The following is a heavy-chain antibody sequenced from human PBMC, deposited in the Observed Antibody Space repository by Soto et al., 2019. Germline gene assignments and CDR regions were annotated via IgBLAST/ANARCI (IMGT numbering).Heavy chain of an antibody. CDR2: INAGNGNT. CDR1: GYAFTNFA. D-gene: IGHD3-9*01. CDR3: ARTYYDILTGYSPNPFDY. Sequence: WASVKVSCKASGYAFTNFAIHWVRQAPGQRLEWMGWINAGNGNTKYSQKFQARVTITRDTSASTAYMEMSRLRSEDTAVYYCARTYYDILTGYSPNPFDYWGQGTLVTVSS. V-gene: IGHV1-3*01. J-gene: IGHJ4*02.